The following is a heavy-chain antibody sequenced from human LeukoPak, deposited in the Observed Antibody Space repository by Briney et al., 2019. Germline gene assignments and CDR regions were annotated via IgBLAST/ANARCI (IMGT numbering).Heavy chain of an antibody. CDR3: AAGGGVAFDT. V-gene: IGHV4-4*08. Sequence: SETLSLTCTVSGGSISSYYWSWIRQPPGKGLEWIGYIYTSGSTNYNPSLKSRVSISLDTSRNQFSLKLNSVTAADTAVYYCAAGGGVAFDTWGQGTMVTVSS. D-gene: IGHD2-8*01. J-gene: IGHJ3*02. CDR1: GGSISSYY. CDR2: IYTSGST.